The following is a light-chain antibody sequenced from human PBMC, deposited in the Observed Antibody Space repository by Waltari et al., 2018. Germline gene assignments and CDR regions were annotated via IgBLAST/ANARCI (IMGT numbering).Light chain of an antibody. CDR1: NIGSQN. J-gene: IGLJ2*01. Sequence: SFVLAQGPSVSVAPGQTARCTCRGNNIGSQNVHWYQQRPGQAPVLVVSDNAARPSGIPERFSGSNSGNMATLTISRVEAGDEADYHCQVWDGNYDSVVFGGGTKLTV. CDR2: DNA. CDR3: QVWDGNYDSVV. V-gene: IGLV3-21*02.